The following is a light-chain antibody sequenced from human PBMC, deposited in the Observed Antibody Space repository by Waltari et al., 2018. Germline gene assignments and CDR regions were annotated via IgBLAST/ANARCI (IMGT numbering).Light chain of an antibody. CDR1: QSLVHSDGNTY. CDR2: KVS. Sequence: DFVMTQSPLSLPVTLGQPASISCRSSQSLVHSDGNTYLNWFHQRPGQSPRRLISKVSNRDSGVPDRFSGSGSGTDFTLKISRVEAEDVGVYYCMQGTHWPRTFGQGTKVEIK. J-gene: IGKJ1*01. V-gene: IGKV2-30*02. CDR3: MQGTHWPRT.